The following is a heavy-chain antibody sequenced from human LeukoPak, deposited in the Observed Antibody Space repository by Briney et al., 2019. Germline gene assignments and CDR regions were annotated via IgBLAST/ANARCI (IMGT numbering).Heavy chain of an antibody. CDR1: GGTFSSYA. D-gene: IGHD3-10*01. J-gene: IGHJ4*02. V-gene: IGHV1-3*03. Sequence: GASVKVSCKASGGTFSSYAISWVRQAPGQGLEWMGWINAGNGNTKYSQEFQGRVTITKDTSASTAYMELSSLRSEDMAVYYCARDHKGSGSFDYWGQGTLVTVSS. CDR3: ARDHKGSGSFDY. CDR2: INAGNGNT.